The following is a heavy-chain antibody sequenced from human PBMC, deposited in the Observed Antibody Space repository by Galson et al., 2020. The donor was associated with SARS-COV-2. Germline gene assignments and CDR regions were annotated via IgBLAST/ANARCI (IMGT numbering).Heavy chain of an antibody. J-gene: IGHJ3*02. V-gene: IGHV3-64D*06. CDR3: VKELESDYDQVPPSDAFDI. CDR1: GFIFSSYA. D-gene: IGHD5-12*01. CDR2: ISSKGRST. Sequence: GGSLRLSCSASGFIFSSYAMHWVRQAPGKGLEYVSGISSKGRSTYYADSVKGRFTISRDNFKSTLYLQMSSLRPEETAVYYCVKELESDYDQVPPSDAFDIWGQGTMVTVSS.